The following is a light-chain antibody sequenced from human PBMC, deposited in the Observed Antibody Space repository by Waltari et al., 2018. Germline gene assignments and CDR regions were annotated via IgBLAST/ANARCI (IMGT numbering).Light chain of an antibody. V-gene: IGKV3-20*01. CDR2: GAS. CDR3: QQYGSSILYT. CDR1: QSLSKRY. J-gene: IGKJ2*01. Sequence: EVVLTQSPGTLSLSPGEKATLSCRASQSLSKRYLAWYQQKPGQAPRLLIYGASSRAAGIPDRFRGSGSGTDFSLTINGLEPDDSAVYYCQQYGSSILYTFGQGTKLEIK.